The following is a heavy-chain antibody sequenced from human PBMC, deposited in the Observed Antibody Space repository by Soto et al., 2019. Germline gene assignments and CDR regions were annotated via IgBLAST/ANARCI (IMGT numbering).Heavy chain of an antibody. V-gene: IGHV1-8*01. CDR2: MNPNSGNT. CDR1: GYTFTSYG. D-gene: IGHD3-3*01. Sequence: GASVKVSCKASGYTFTSYGINWVRQATGQGLEWMGWMNPNSGNTGYAQKFQGRVTMTRNTSISTAYMELSSLRSEDTAVYYCVRLRFLEWLSLAYMDVWGKGTTVTVSS. CDR3: VRLRFLEWLSLAYMDV. J-gene: IGHJ6*03.